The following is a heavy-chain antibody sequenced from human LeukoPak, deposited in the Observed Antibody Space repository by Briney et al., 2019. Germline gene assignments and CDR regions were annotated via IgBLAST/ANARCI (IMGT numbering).Heavy chain of an antibody. CDR3: TTLPGLVDGGGWLDY. J-gene: IGHJ4*02. CDR1: GFTFSGSA. D-gene: IGHD6-6*01. CDR2: IRSKANSYAT. Sequence: GGSLRLSCAASGFTFSGSAMHWVRQASGKGLEWIGRIRSKANSYATTYGASVKGRFTISRDDSENTAYLQMNSPKIEDTAVYYCTTLPGLVDGGGWLDYWGQGTLVTVSS. V-gene: IGHV3-73*01.